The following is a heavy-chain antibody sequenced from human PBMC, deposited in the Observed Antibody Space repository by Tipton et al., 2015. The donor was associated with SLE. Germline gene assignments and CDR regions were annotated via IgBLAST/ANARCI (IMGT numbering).Heavy chain of an antibody. Sequence: TLSLTCTVSGDSITSGPYYWSWIRQPAGKGLEWIGHVYASGSTDYNPSLKSRVTISVDTSKNQFSLKLSSVTAADTAVYYCARVPFYYYYYMDVWGKGTTITVSS. CDR3: ARVPFYYYYYMDV. CDR2: VYASGST. CDR1: GDSITSGPYY. V-gene: IGHV4-61*09. J-gene: IGHJ6*03.